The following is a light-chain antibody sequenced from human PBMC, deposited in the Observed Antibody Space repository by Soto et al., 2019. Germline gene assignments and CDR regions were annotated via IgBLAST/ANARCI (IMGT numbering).Light chain of an antibody. J-gene: IGLJ2*01. Sequence: QLVLTQSPSASASLGASVKITCTLSSGHSSYAIAWHQQQPEKGPRYLMKVNGDGSHKRGDGIPDRFSGSSSGAERYLTISSLQSEDEADYYCQTWGTGIRVVFGGGTKLTVL. CDR1: SGHSSYA. CDR3: QTWGTGIRVV. V-gene: IGLV4-69*01. CDR2: VNGDGSH.